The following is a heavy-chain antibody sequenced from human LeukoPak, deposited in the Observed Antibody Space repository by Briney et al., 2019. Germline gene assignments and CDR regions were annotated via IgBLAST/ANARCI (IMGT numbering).Heavy chain of an antibody. CDR3: ARIWLVRGYTYFDQ. CDR2: INPKSGDT. V-gene: IGHV1-2*06. CDR1: GYTFTGYY. D-gene: IGHD6-19*01. Sequence: ASVKVSCKASGYTFTGYYIHWVRQAPGQGLEWMGRINPKSGDTNYAQKFQGRVTTTRDTSINTACMELSSLKSDDTAVYYCARIWLVRGYTYFDQWGQGTLVTVSS. J-gene: IGHJ4*02.